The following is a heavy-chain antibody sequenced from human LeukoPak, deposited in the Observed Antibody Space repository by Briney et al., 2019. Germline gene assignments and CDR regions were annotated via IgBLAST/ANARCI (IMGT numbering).Heavy chain of an antibody. Sequence: GRSLRLSCAASGFTFGTYGMHWVRQAPGKGLAWVAVISYDGSNAYYAASVKGQFSLSRDNSKNTLYLKMHSLRPEDTAVYYCAKSYGGSDFDYYGLDVWGQGTTVTVSS. J-gene: IGHJ6*02. CDR3: AKSYGGSDFDYYGLDV. D-gene: IGHD4-23*01. CDR2: ISYDGSNA. CDR1: GFTFGTYG. V-gene: IGHV3-30*18.